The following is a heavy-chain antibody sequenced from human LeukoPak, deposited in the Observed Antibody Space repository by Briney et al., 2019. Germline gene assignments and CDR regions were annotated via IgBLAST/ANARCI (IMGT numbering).Heavy chain of an antibody. CDR2: IYTSGST. J-gene: IGHJ6*03. CDR1: GGSISSGSYY. D-gene: IGHD1-7*01. CDR3: ARATGTIYYYYYMDV. V-gene: IGHV4-61*02. Sequence: SQTLSLTCTVSGGSISSGSYYWSWIWQPAGKGLEWIGRIYTSGSTNYNPSLKSRVTISVDTSKNQFSLKLSSVTAADTAVYYCARATGTIYYYYYMDVWGKGTTVTVSS.